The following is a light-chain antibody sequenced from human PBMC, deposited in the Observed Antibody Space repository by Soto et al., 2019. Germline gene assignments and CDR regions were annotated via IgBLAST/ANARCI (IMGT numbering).Light chain of an antibody. V-gene: IGKV3-20*01. J-gene: IGKJ1*01. CDR3: QQYGRSPPRT. CDR2: GAS. Sequence: EIVLTQSPGTLSLSPGERATLSCRASQSVSSSYLAWYQQKPGQAPRLLIYGASSRATGIPDRFSGSGSGTDCTLTISRLEPEDFAVYYCQQYGRSPPRTFGQGTKVEIK. CDR1: QSVSSSY.